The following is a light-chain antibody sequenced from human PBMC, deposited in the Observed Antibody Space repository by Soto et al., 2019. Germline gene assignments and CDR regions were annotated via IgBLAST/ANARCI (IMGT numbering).Light chain of an antibody. CDR2: DSS. V-gene: IGKV3D-20*01. J-gene: IGKJ1*01. CDR1: QSFSSSR. CDR3: QQYGRPPKT. Sequence: DIVLTQSPATLSLSPGERATLSCGASQSFSSSRLAWYQQKPALAPRLLIYDSSIRATGIPDRFSGSGSGTDFTLTISRLEPEDFAVYFCQQYGRPPKTFGLGTKVDIK.